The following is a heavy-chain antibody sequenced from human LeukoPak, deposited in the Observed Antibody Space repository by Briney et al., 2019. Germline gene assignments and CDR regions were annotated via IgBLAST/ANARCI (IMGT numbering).Heavy chain of an antibody. V-gene: IGHV1-46*01. D-gene: IGHD3-22*01. Sequence: GASVKVSCKASGYTFISYYMHWVRQAPGQGLEWMGIINPSGGSTSYAQKFQGRVTMTRDTSTSTVYMELSSLRSEDTAVYYCARDYYDSSGYYLVFDYWGQGTLVTVSS. J-gene: IGHJ4*02. CDR3: ARDYYDSSGYYLVFDY. CDR1: GYTFISYY. CDR2: INPSGGST.